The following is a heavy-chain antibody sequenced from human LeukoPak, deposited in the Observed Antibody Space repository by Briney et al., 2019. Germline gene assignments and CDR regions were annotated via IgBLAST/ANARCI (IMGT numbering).Heavy chain of an antibody. V-gene: IGHV3-74*01. CDR3: ARAGGSGWFDP. CDR2: INIDGST. Sequence: GGSLRLSCAASGFTFRNYWMHWVRQAPGKGLVSVSRINIDGSTRYADSVEGRFTISRDNAKNTLYLQMNSLRAEDTAVYYCARAGGSGWFDPWGQGTLVTVSS. J-gene: IGHJ5*02. D-gene: IGHD3-10*01. CDR1: GFTFRNYW.